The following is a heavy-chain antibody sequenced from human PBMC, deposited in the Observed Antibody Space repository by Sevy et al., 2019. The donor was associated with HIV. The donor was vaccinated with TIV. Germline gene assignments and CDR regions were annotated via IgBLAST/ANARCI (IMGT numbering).Heavy chain of an antibody. Sequence: GGSLRLSCAASGFTFSSYGMHWVRQAPGKGLEWVAVISYDGNNKYYADSVKGRFTISRDNSKNTLYLQMNSLRAADTAVYYCAKDGSGSVWYFDYWGQGTLVTVSS. D-gene: IGHD3-3*01. V-gene: IGHV3-30*18. CDR2: ISYDGNNK. CDR1: GFTFSSYG. CDR3: AKDGSGSVWYFDY. J-gene: IGHJ4*02.